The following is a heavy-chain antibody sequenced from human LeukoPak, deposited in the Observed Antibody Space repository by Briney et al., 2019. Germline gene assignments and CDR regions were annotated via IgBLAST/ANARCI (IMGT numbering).Heavy chain of an antibody. Sequence: ASVKVSCKASGYTFTSYGVSWVRQAPGQGLEWVGWISAYNGNTNYAQKLQGRVTMTTDTSTSTAYMELRSLRSDDTAVYYCARLYDYVWGSYRYTGMDYFDYWGQGTLVTVSS. CDR2: ISAYNGNT. CDR1: GYTFTSYG. J-gene: IGHJ4*02. CDR3: ARLYDYVWGSYRYTGMDYFDY. V-gene: IGHV1-18*01. D-gene: IGHD3-16*02.